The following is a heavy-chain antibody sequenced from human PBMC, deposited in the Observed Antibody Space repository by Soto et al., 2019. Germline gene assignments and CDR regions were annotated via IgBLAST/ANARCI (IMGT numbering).Heavy chain of an antibody. J-gene: IGHJ6*02. CDR3: ARRYYYGMDV. CDR2: ISSSSSTI. V-gene: IGHV3-48*02. CDR1: GCNIRSYS. Sequence: PGVSLRLSCAASGCNIRSYSMNWILQTPGKGLEWVSYISSSSSTIYYADSVKGRFTISRDNAKNSLYLQMNSLGDEDTAVYYCARRYYYGMDVWGQGTTVTVSS.